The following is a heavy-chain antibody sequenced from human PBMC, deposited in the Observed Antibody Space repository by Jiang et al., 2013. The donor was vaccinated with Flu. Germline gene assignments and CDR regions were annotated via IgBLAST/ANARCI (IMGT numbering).Heavy chain of an antibody. CDR1: GFNLGGYS. CDR2: ISTRSTYI. V-gene: IGHV3-21*01. CDR3: ARDRSTFSTSWYDS. D-gene: IGHD2-2*01. J-gene: IGHJ5*01. Sequence: VQLLESGGGLVKAGGSLRLACAASGFNLGGYSMNWVRQAPGRGLEWVSSISTRSTYIYYANSVKGRFTISRDNTKNSLYLQMNSLRAEDTAVYYCARDRSTFSTSWYDSWGQGTLVTVSS.